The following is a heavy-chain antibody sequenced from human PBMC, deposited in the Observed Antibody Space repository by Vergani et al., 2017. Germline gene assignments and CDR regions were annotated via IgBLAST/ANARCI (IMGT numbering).Heavy chain of an antibody. CDR2: IRYDGSYK. D-gene: IGHD2-2*02. CDR1: GFTFSSYG. Sequence: QVQLVESGGGVVQPGGSLRLSCAASGFTFSSYGMHWVRQAPGKGLEWVAFIRYDGSYKYFADSVKGRFTISRDNSKNTLYLQMSSLRAEDTAVYYCAKAKAAILDYWGQGALVTVSS. V-gene: IGHV3-30*02. J-gene: IGHJ4*02. CDR3: AKAKAAILDY.